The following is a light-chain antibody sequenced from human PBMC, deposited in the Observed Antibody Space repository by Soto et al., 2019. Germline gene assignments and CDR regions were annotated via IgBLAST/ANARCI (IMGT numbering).Light chain of an antibody. V-gene: IGKV3-15*01. CDR3: QHYNNWPPWT. J-gene: IGKJ1*01. Sequence: EIVMTQSPATLSVSPGERATLSCSASQSVSSNLAWYQQKPGQAPRLLIYGASTRATGIPARFSGSGSGTEFTLTISSLQSEDFAVYSCQHYNNWPPWTFGQGTKVEIK. CDR2: GAS. CDR1: QSVSSN.